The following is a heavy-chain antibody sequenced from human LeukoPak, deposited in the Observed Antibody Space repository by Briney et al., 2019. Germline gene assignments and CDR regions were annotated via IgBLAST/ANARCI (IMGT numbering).Heavy chain of an antibody. CDR2: IYSGGST. V-gene: IGHV3-66*01. D-gene: IGHD3-22*01. Sequence: GGSLRLSCAASGFTVSSNYMSWVRQAPGKGLEWVAVIYSGGSTYYADSVKGRFTISRDNSKNTLYLQMNSLRAEDTAVYYCARDKVYYYDSSGYSYYWYFDLWGRGTLVTVSS. CDR1: GFTVSSNY. CDR3: ARDKVYYYDSSGYSYYWYFDL. J-gene: IGHJ2*01.